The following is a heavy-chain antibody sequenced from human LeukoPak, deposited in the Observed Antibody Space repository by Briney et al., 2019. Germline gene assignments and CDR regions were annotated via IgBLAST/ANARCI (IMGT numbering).Heavy chain of an antibody. Sequence: SETLSLTCTVSGGSISSYYWTWIRQPAGKGLEWIGRIYASGSTNYNPSLKSRVTMSVDTSKNQFSLKLSSVTAADTAVYYCARTPQQTNDAFDIWGQGTMVTVSS. J-gene: IGHJ3*02. CDR2: IYASGST. CDR1: GGSISSYY. CDR3: ARTPQQTNDAFDI. D-gene: IGHD1-7*01. V-gene: IGHV4-4*07.